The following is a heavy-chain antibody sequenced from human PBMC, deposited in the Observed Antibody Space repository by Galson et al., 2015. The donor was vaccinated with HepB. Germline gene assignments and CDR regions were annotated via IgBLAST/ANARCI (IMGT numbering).Heavy chain of an antibody. CDR3: ARQLQQHPHSSNYGWFDP. J-gene: IGHJ5*02. CDR1: GYSFTSYW. Sequence: QSGAEVKKPGESLKISCKGSGYSFTSYWIGWVRQMPGKGLEWMGIIYPGDSDTRYSPSFQGQVTISADKSISTAYLQWSSLKASDTAMYYCARQLQQHPHSSNYGWFDPWGQGTLVTVSS. V-gene: IGHV5-51*01. CDR2: IYPGDSDT. D-gene: IGHD4-11*01.